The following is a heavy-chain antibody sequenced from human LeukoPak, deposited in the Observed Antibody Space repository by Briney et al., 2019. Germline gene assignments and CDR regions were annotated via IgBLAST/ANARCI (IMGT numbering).Heavy chain of an antibody. D-gene: IGHD5-18*01. V-gene: IGHV1-69*04. CDR1: GGTFSSYA. CDR2: IIPILGIA. J-gene: IGHJ4*02. Sequence: GSSVKVSCKASGGTFSSYAISWVRQSPGQGLEWMGRIIPILGIANYAQKFQGRVTITADKSTSTAYMELSSLRSEDTAVYYCARESGYLSGWGQGTLVTVSS. CDR3: ARESGYLSG.